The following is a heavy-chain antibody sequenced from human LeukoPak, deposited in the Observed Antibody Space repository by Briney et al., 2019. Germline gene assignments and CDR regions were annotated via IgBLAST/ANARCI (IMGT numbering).Heavy chain of an antibody. J-gene: IGHJ5*02. V-gene: IGHV3-74*01. CDR1: GFTFSSYW. CDR2: INSDGSST. D-gene: IGHD6-13*01. Sequence: GGSLRLSCAASGFTFSSYWMHWVRQAPGQGLVWVSRINSDGSSTSYADSVKGRFTISRDNAKNTLYLQMNSLRAEDTAVYYCARALAAAGKNWFDPWGQGTLVTVSS. CDR3: ARALAAAGKNWFDP.